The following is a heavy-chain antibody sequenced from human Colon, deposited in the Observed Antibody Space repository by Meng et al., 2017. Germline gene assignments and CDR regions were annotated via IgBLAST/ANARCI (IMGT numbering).Heavy chain of an antibody. CDR2: INLGNGNT. J-gene: IGHJ4*02. CDR1: GSTLSSYA. V-gene: IGHV1-3*01. D-gene: IGHD3-9*01. CDR3: TSPIY. Sequence: VQLVQSGAEVKKPGSSVKFSCKASGSTLSSYAVHWVRQAPGQRLEWMGWINLGNGNTKYSQNFQGRVTITRDTSASTAYMELSSLTSEDTAVYYCTSPIYWGQGTLVTVSS.